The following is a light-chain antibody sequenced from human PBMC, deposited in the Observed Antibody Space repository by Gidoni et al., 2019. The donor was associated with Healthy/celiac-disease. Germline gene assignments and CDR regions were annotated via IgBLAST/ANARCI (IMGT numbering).Light chain of an antibody. V-gene: IGKV3-15*01. CDR1: QSVSSN. CDR2: GAS. J-gene: IGKJ1*01. Sequence: EIVMTQSPATLSVSPGERATLSCRARQSVSSNLAWYQQKPGPAPRLLIYGASTRATGIPARFSGSGSVIEFTLTISSLQSEDFAVYYCQQYNNWPPRRTFGQGTKVEIK. CDR3: QQYNNWPPRRT.